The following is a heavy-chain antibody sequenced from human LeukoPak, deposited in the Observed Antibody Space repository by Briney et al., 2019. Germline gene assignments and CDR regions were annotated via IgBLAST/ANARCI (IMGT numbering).Heavy chain of an antibody. CDR1: GFTFSSYL. CDR3: AKDQWQQRALYYCYGMDV. CDR2: ISGSGGSP. J-gene: IGHJ6*02. Sequence: GSLRHSCAPSGFTFSSYLMSWVRQAPGKGLGWVSVISGSGGSPYYVDSVKGRFTISRDNSKNTLYRQMNSLRAEDTAVYYCAKDQWQQRALYYCYGMDVWGQGTTVTVSS. D-gene: IGHD6-13*01. V-gene: IGHV3-23*01.